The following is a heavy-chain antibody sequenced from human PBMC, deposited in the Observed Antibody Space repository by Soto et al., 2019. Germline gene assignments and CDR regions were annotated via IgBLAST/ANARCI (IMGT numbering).Heavy chain of an antibody. CDR2: ISSSSSYI. Sequence: GGSLRLSCAASGFTFSSYSMNWVRQAPGKGLEWVSSISSSSSYIYYADSVKGRFTISRDNAKNSLYLQMNSLRAEDTAVYYCARDPSDSRSSSWYWYFDLWGRGTLVTVSS. J-gene: IGHJ2*01. D-gene: IGHD6-13*01. V-gene: IGHV3-21*01. CDR1: GFTFSSYS. CDR3: ARDPSDSRSSSWYWYFDL.